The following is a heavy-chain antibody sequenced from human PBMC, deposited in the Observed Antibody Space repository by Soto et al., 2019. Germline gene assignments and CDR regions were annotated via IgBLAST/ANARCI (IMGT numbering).Heavy chain of an antibody. Sequence: QVQLQQWGAGLLQPSATLSLTCTVYGGSFSEYYWNWIRQSPGKGLEWIGEINHTGGANHNASLKSRVAMSVDASKNQFSLDLTSVTSADTAVYLCARGDSSGYRGGCDSWGQGTLVTVSS. CDR1: GGSFSEYY. CDR2: INHTGGA. V-gene: IGHV4-34*01. CDR3: ARGDSSGYRGGCDS. D-gene: IGHD3-22*01. J-gene: IGHJ4*02.